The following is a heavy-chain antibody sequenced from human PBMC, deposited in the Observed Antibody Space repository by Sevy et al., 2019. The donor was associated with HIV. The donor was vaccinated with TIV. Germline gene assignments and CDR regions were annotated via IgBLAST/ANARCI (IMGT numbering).Heavy chain of an antibody. CDR3: ARDRYYDASGYYYYYYGLDV. J-gene: IGHJ6*02. V-gene: IGHV3-66*01. CDR2: IYSGGST. Sequence: GGSLRLSCAASTFSVTDNYMSWVRQAPGKGLEGVSTIYSGGSTFYRDSVKGRFTISRDNSKNTLYLQMNSLRAEDTAVYYCARDRYYDASGYYYYYYGLDVWGQGTTVTVSS. D-gene: IGHD3-22*01. CDR1: TFSVTDNY.